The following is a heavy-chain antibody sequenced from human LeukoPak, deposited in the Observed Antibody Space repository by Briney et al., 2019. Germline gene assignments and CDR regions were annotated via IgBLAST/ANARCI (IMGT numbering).Heavy chain of an antibody. V-gene: IGHV1-2*02. J-gene: IGHJ4*02. Sequence: GASVKVSCKASGYTFTGYYMHWVRQAPGQGLEWMGWINPNSGGTNYAQKFQGRVTMTRDTSISTAYMELSRLRSDDTAVYYCARVFDYYDSSGYYWGQGTLVTVSS. D-gene: IGHD3-22*01. CDR1: GYTFTGYY. CDR3: ARVFDYYDSSGYY. CDR2: INPNSGGT.